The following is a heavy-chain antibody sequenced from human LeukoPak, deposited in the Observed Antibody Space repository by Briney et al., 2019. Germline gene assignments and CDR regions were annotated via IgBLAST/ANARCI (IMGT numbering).Heavy chain of an antibody. V-gene: IGHV4-39*01. CDR1: GGSISSSSYS. CDR3: ASRPTEYGGTYYFDY. D-gene: IGHD4/OR15-4a*01. Sequence: PSETLSLTCTVSGGSISSSSYSWGWIRQPPGKGLEWIGSIYYSGSTYYNPSLKSRVTISVDTSKNQFSLKLSSVTAADTAVYYCASRPTEYGGTYYFDYWGQGTLVTVSS. J-gene: IGHJ4*02. CDR2: IYYSGST.